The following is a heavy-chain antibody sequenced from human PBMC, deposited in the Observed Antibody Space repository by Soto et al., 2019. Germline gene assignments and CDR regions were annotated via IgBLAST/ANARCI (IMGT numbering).Heavy chain of an antibody. CDR3: ETDPYSSSSSPAFDI. CDR1: GYTLTELS. D-gene: IGHD6-6*01. CDR2: FDPEDGET. Sequence: GASVKVSCKVSGYTLTELSMHWVRQAPGKGLEWMGGFDPEDGETIYAQKFQGRVTMTEDTSTDTAYMELSSLRSEDTAVYYCETDPYSSSSSPAFDICGQGTMVTVXS. V-gene: IGHV1-24*01. J-gene: IGHJ3*02.